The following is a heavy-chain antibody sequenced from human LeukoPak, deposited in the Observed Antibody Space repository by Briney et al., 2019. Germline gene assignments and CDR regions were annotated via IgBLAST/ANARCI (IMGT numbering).Heavy chain of an antibody. CDR3: ARVAYYYDSAGLYLNYFYGMDV. J-gene: IGHJ6*02. CDR2: INPNSGGT. V-gene: IGHV1-2*02. D-gene: IGHD3-22*01. CDR1: GYTFTSYY. Sequence: ASVKVSCKASGYTFTSYYMHRVRQAPGQGLEWMGWINPNSGGTNYAQKFQGRVTMTRDTSISTAYMELSRLRSDDTAVYYCARVAYYYDSAGLYLNYFYGMDVWGQGTTVTVSS.